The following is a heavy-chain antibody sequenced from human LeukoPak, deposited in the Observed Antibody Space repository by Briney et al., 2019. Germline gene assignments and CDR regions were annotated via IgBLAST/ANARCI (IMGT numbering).Heavy chain of an antibody. CDR1: GYTFTNYD. J-gene: IGHJ4*02. CDR2: MNPNSGNT. Sequence: ASVKVSCKASGYTFTNYDINWVRQATGQGPEWMGWMNPNSGNTGYAQKFQGRVTISRNTSISTAYMELTSLRSEDTAVYYCATSYFDILTGYRPLSYWGQGTLVTVSS. D-gene: IGHD3-9*01. CDR3: ATSYFDILTGYRPLSY. V-gene: IGHV1-8*03.